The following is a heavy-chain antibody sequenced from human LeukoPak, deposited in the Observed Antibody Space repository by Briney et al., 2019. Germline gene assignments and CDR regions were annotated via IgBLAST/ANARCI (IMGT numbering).Heavy chain of an antibody. J-gene: IGHJ4*02. Sequence: SETLSLICSVSGGSINSYWWSWIRQPAGKGLEFIGRIYTTGRTNYNPSLESRVSMSVDKSKNKFSLELRSVAAADTAVYFCARAGYTISSYRFDYWGPGALVTVSP. V-gene: IGHV4-4*07. CDR3: ARAGYTISSYRFDY. CDR1: GGSINSYW. CDR2: IYTTGRT. D-gene: IGHD3-16*02.